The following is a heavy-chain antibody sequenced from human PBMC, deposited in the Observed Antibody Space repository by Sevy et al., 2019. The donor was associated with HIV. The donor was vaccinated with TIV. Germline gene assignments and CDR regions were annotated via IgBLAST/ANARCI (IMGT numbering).Heavy chain of an antibody. J-gene: IGHJ4*02. CDR1: GGSISSGDYY. V-gene: IGHV4-30-4*01. D-gene: IGHD1-26*01. CDR3: ARARAGAREDYFDY. Sequence: SETLSLTCTVSGGSISSGDYYWSWIRQPPGKGLEWIGYIYYSGSTYYNPSLKSRVTISVDTSKNQFSLKLSSVTAADTAVYYCARARAGAREDYFDYWGQGTLVTVSS. CDR2: IYYSGST.